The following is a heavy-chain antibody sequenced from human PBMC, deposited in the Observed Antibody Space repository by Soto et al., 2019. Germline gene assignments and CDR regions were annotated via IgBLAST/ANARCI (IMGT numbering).Heavy chain of an antibody. J-gene: IGHJ6*02. CDR2: ISYDGSNK. D-gene: IGHD2-15*01. CDR1: GFTFSSYG. Sequence: PXGSLRLSCAASGFTFSSYGMHGVRQAPGKGLEWVAVISYDGSNKYYADSVKGRFTISRDNSKNTLYLQMNSLRAEDTAVYYCARVESYYYGMDVWGQGTTVTVSS. CDR3: ARVESYYYGMDV. V-gene: IGHV3-30*03.